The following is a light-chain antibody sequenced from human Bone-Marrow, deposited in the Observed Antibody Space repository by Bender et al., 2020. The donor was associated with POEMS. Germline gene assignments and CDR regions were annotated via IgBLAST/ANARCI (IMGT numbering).Light chain of an antibody. Sequence: QSVLTQPPSASGTPGQRVTISCSGSNSNIGTNAVNWYQQFPGTAPKLLIYSDNQRPSGVPGRFYAFKSGTSDSLAISGLQSEDEADYYCAAWDAGLGGGVFGGETKLTVL. V-gene: IGLV1-44*01. J-gene: IGLJ3*02. CDR2: SDN. CDR1: NSNIGTNA. CDR3: AAWDAGLGGGV.